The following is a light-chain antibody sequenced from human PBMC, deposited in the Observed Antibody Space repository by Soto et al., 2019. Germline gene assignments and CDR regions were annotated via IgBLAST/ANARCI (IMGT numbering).Light chain of an antibody. J-gene: IGLJ3*02. Sequence: QSVLTQPPSVSGAPGQRVTISCTGNSSNIGAGYEVHWYQQHPGKAPKLMIYEVSHRPSGVSSRFSGSNSGNTASLTISGLQAEDEADYYCSSYTSSTTLELVFGGGTKLTVL. CDR1: SSNIGAGYE. CDR2: EVS. V-gene: IGLV2-14*01. CDR3: SSYTSSTTLELV.